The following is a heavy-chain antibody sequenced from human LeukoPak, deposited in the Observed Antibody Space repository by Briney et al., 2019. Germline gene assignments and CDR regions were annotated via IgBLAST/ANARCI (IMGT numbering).Heavy chain of an antibody. CDR3: ARDPGYYFDY. V-gene: IGHV3-66*01. CDR2: IYSGGST. CDR1: GFTVSSNY. J-gene: IGHJ4*02. D-gene: IGHD3-10*01. Sequence: GGSLRLSCAASGFTVSSNYMTWVRQAPGKGLEWVSVIYSGGSTYYADPVKGRFTISRDNSMNTLYLQMNSLRGEDTAVYYCARDPGYYFDYWGQGTLVTVSS.